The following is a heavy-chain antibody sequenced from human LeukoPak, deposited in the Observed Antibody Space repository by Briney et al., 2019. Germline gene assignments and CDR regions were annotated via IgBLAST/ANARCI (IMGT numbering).Heavy chain of an antibody. D-gene: IGHD1/OR15-1a*01. J-gene: IGHJ4*02. CDR2: ISFSGST. V-gene: IGHV4-59*08. CDR1: GGSMSPYY. CDR3: VRHTGGTTLDY. Sequence: SETLSLTCTVSGGSMSPYYWSWMRQPPGRGLEWIGHISFSGSTGYYPSLKGRVTISIDTSRNQFSLKLNSVTAADTAVYYCVRHTGGTTLDYWGQGTQVTVSS.